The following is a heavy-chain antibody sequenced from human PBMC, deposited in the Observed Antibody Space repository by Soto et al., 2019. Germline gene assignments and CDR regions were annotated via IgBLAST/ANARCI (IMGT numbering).Heavy chain of an antibody. D-gene: IGHD3-10*01. CDR1: GGSISSYY. CDR3: AGREGYYGSGSYPY. J-gene: IGHJ4*02. CDR2: IYYSGST. V-gene: IGHV4-59*01. Sequence: SETLSLTCTVSGGSISSYYWSWIRQPPGKGLEWIGYIYYSGSTNYNPSLESRVTISVDTSKNQFSLKLSSVTAADTAVYYCAGREGYYGSGSYPYWGQGTLVTVSS.